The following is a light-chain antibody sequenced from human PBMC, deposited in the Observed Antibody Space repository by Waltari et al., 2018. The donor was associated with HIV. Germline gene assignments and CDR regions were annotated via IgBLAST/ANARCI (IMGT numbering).Light chain of an antibody. V-gene: IGLV1-47*01. J-gene: IGLJ2*01. CDR3: VAWDDSLRCVV. Sequence: SVLTQPPSASGTPGQRAPIPCSGRTTTLRSNQVSRYPHLPGSAPKPLSHRNNQRPSGVPDRFSGSTSGTSASLSISGLRSEDEADYYCVAWDDSLRCVVFGGGTKVAAL. CDR1: TTTLRSNQ. CDR2: RNN.